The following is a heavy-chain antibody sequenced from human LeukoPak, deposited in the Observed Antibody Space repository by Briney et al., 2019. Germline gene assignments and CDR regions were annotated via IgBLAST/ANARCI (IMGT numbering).Heavy chain of an antibody. V-gene: IGHV1-2*02. CDR3: ARGGSYALNYYYYMDV. Sequence: GSSVKVSCKASGYTFTGYYMHWVRQAPGQGLEWMGWINPNSGGTNYAQKFQGRVTMTRDTSISTAYMEVSRLRSDDTAVYYCARGGSYALNYYYYMDVWGKGTTVTVSS. CDR2: INPNSGGT. D-gene: IGHD1-26*01. J-gene: IGHJ6*03. CDR1: GYTFTGYY.